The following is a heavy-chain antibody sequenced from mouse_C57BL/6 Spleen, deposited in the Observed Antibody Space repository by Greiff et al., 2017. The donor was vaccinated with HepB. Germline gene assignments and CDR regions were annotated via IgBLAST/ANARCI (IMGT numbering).Heavy chain of an antibody. D-gene: IGHD2-5*01. CDR1: GYTFTSYW. CDR3: AREEDYSNRYYVDY. CDR2: IDPNSGGT. J-gene: IGHJ2*01. Sequence: VQLQQPGAELVKPGASVKLSCKASGYTFTSYWMHWVKQRPGRGLEWIGRIDPNSGGTKYNEKFKSKATLTVDKPSSTAYMQISSLTSEDSAVYYCAREEDYSNRYYVDYWGQGTTLTVSS. V-gene: IGHV1-72*01.